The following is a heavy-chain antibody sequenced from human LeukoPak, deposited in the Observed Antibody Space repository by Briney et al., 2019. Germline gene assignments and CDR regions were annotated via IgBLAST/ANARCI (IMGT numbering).Heavy chain of an antibody. CDR3: AREEDIVVVVAAPSI. CDR2: INPNSGGT. J-gene: IGHJ3*02. D-gene: IGHD2-15*01. Sequence: GASVKVSCKASGYTFTGYYMHWVRQAPGQGLEWMGWINPNSGGTNYAQKFQGRVTMTRDTSISTAYMELSRLRSDDTAVYYCAREEDIVVVVAAPSIWGQGTMVTVSS. CDR1: GYTFTGYY. V-gene: IGHV1-2*02.